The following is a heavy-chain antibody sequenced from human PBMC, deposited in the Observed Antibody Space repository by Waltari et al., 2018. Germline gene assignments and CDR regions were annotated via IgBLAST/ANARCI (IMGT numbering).Heavy chain of an antibody. CDR1: GYNLHSYA. Sequence: QVQLVQSGAEVKTPGASVKVSCKVSGYNLHSYALHWVRQAPGQRLEWMGWINPGNGNTKYSEKFQDRITITRDASATTAYLELSSLTSEDTSVYYCARDRTSSSWYWEYWGQGTLVTVSS. CDR3: ARDRTSSSWYWEY. CDR2: INPGNGNT. V-gene: IGHV1-3*01. J-gene: IGHJ4*02. D-gene: IGHD3-22*01.